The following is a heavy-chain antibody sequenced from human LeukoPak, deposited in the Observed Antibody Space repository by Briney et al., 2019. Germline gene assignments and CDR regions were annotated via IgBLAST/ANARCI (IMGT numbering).Heavy chain of an antibody. D-gene: IGHD2-2*01. CDR3: ARGGGYCSSTSCPEFDY. J-gene: IGHJ4*02. CDR2: IIPIFGTA. Sequence: GASVKVSCKASGGTFSSYAFSWVRQAPGQGLEWMGGIIPIFGTANYAQKFQGRVTITADKSTSTAYMELSSLRSEDTAVYYCARGGGYCSSTSCPEFDYWGQGTLVTVSS. V-gene: IGHV1-69*06. CDR1: GGTFSSYA.